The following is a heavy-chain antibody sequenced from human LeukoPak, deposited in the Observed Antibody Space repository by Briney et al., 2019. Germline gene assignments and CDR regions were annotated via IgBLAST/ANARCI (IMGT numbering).Heavy chain of an antibody. CDR1: GGSISSYY. D-gene: IGHD3-3*01. J-gene: IGHJ3*02. V-gene: IGHV4-59*01. CDR2: IYYSGST. Sequence: SETLSPTCIVSGGSISSYYWSWIRQPPGKGLEWIGYIYYSGSTNYNPSLKSRVTISVDTSKNQFSLKLSSVTAADTAVYYCARIPNYDFWSGHDAFDIWGQGTMVTVSS. CDR3: ARIPNYDFWSGHDAFDI.